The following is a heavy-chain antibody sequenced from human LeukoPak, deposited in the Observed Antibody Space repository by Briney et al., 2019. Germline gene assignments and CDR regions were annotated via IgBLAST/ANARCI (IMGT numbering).Heavy chain of an antibody. CDR1: GFTFSSYG. V-gene: IGHV3-30*02. Sequence: GGSLRLSCAASGFTFSSYGMHWVRQAPGKGLEWVAFIWYDGSNKYYADSVKGRFTISRDNSKNTLYLQMNSLRAEDTAVYYCAKDRVAYCGGDCYSDYFDYWGQGTLVTVS. CDR3: AKDRVAYCGGDCYSDYFDY. CDR2: IWYDGSNK. J-gene: IGHJ4*02. D-gene: IGHD2-21*02.